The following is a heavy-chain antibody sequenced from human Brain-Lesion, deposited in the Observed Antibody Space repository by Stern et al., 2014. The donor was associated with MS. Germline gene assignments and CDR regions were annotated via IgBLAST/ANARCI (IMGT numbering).Heavy chain of an antibody. D-gene: IGHD2-15*01. CDR2: IKQDGSER. Sequence: PLVESGGGLVQPGGSLRLSCAGSGFSLSSYWMSWVRQAPGKGPELVATIKQDGSERYYVDSVKGRFTISRDNSKNSVFLQMNSLRVDDTSVYYCARDCGSGSCYQTQYYYGVDVWGQGTTVIVSS. CDR1: GFSLSSYW. J-gene: IGHJ6*02. CDR3: ARDCGSGSCYQTQYYYGVDV. V-gene: IGHV3-7*01.